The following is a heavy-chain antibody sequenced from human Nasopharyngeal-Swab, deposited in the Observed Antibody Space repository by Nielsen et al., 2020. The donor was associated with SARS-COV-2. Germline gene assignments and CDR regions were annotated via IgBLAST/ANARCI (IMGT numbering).Heavy chain of an antibody. CDR2: IYYSGST. Sequence: GSLRLSCTVSGGSISSIRYYWVWIRQPPGKWLEWIGSIYYSGSTYYNPSLKSRVTVSVDTSKNQFSLKLTSVTAADTAMYYCARQWYCSGGSCYPPGAFDIWGQGTMVTVSS. J-gene: IGHJ3*02. V-gene: IGHV4-39*01. CDR3: ARQWYCSGGSCYPPGAFDI. CDR1: GGSISSIRYY. D-gene: IGHD2-15*01.